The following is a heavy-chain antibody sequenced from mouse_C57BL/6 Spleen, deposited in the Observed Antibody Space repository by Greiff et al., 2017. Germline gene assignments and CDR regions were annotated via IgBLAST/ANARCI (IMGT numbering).Heavy chain of an antibody. CDR1: GFNIKNTY. J-gene: IGHJ2*01. CDR2: IDPANGTT. D-gene: IGHD1-1*01. V-gene: IGHV14-3*01. CDR3: AHYYGSSPWDFDY. Sequence: VQLQQSVAELVRPGASVKLSCTASGFNIKNTYMHWVKQRPEQGLEWIGRIDPANGTTKYAPKFQGKATITADTSSNTAYLQLSSLTSEDTAIYYCAHYYGSSPWDFDYWGQGTTLTVSS.